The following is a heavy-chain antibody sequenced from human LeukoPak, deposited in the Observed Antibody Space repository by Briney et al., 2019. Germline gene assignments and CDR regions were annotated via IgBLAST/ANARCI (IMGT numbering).Heavy chain of an antibody. J-gene: IGHJ4*02. CDR3: TTGPGNSGY. Sequence: PGGSLRLSCAVSGHTFSNAWMSWVRQAPGKGLEWVGRIKSTTVDGTPEYAAPVKGRFTISRDDSKNTVYLQMNSLKTEDTAVYYCTTGPGNSGYWGQGTLVTVSS. D-gene: IGHD4-23*01. CDR1: GHTFSNAW. V-gene: IGHV3-15*01. CDR2: IKSTTVDGTP.